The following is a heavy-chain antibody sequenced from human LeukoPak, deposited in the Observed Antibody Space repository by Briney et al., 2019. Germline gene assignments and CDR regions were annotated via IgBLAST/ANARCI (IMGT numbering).Heavy chain of an antibody. CDR2: TYYRSKWYN. Sequence: SQTLSLTCAISGDSVSSNSAAWNWIRQSPSGGLEWLGRTYYRSKWYNDYAVSVKSRITFDPDRSENQVSLQMNSVTPEDTAVYYCARETTSLFDSWGQGTLVTVSS. CDR1: GDSVSSNSAA. V-gene: IGHV6-1*01. CDR3: ARETTSLFDS. D-gene: IGHD2/OR15-2a*01. J-gene: IGHJ4*02.